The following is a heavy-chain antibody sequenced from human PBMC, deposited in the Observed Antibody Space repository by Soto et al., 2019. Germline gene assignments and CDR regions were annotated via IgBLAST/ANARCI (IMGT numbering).Heavy chain of an antibody. V-gene: IGHV1-8*01. CDR1: GYTFTSYD. J-gene: IGHJ6*02. Sequence: ASVKVSCKASGYTFTSYDINWVRQATGQGLEWMGWMNPNSGNTGYAQKFQGRVTMTRNTSISTAYMELSSLRSEDTAVYYCASNGPTIFGVVISPCGMDVWGQGTTVTVSS. CDR3: ASNGPTIFGVVISPCGMDV. CDR2: MNPNSGNT. D-gene: IGHD3-3*01.